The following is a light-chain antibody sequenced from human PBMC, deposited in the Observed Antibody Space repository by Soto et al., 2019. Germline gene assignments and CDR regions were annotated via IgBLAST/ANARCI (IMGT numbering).Light chain of an antibody. CDR3: QQYSKWPWT. CDR1: QSISSS. Sequence: EIVMTQSPATLSMSPGERVTLSCRASQSISSSLAWNQQKPGQAPRLLIYATSTRATGVPDRFSGSGSGTEFTLTITSLQSEDFAVYYCQQYSKWPWTFGQGTKVES. J-gene: IGKJ1*01. CDR2: ATS. V-gene: IGKV3-15*01.